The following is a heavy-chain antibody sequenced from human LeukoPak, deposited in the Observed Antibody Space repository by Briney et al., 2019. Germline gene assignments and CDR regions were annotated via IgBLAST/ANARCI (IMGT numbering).Heavy chain of an antibody. Sequence: GGSLRLSCAASGFTFSSYGMHWVRQAPGKGLEGVAVISYDGSNKNYADSVKGRFAISRDNSWNTLYLQMNSLREEDTAVYYCARDAISRGSGAYCDCWGQGALVTVSS. CDR1: GFTFSSYG. D-gene: IGHD3-10*01. CDR2: ISYDGSNK. V-gene: IGHV3-30*06. CDR3: ARDAISRGSGAYCDC. J-gene: IGHJ4*02.